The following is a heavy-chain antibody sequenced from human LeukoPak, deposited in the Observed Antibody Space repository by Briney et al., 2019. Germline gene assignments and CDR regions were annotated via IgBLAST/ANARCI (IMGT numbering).Heavy chain of an antibody. V-gene: IGHV3-11*01. CDR2: ISGSGSTI. CDR3: AKDGGLWVSAHWGDS. CDR1: GFTFSDYY. J-gene: IGHJ4*02. Sequence: GGSLRLSCAASGFTFSDYYMSWIRQAPGKGLEWVSYISGSGSTIYYADSVKGRFTVSRDNSKNTLFLQMNSLRAEDTAVYYCAKDGGLWVSAHWGDSWGRGTLVAVSS. D-gene: IGHD7-27*01.